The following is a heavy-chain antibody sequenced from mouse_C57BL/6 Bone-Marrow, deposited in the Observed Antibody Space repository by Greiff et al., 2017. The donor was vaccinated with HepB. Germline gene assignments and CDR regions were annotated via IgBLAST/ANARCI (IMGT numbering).Heavy chain of an antibody. CDR2: ISYDGSN. Sequence: ESGPGLVKPSQSLSLTCSVTGYSITSGYYCNCIRQFPGNKLEWMGYISYDGSNNYNPSLKNRISITRDTAKNQFFLKLNSVTTEDTATYYCARGFCALFAYWGQGTLVTVTA. CDR3: ARGFCALFAY. CDR1: GYSITSGYY. J-gene: IGHJ3*01. V-gene: IGHV3-6*01.